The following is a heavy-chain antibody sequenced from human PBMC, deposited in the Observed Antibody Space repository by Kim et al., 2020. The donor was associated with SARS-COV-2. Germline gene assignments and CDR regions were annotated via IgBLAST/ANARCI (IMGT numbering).Heavy chain of an antibody. Sequence: ASVKVSCKASGYTFTSYAMHWVRQAPGQRLEWMGWINAGNGKTKYSQKFQGRVTITRDTSASTAYMELSSLRSEDTAVYYCFCGGSCYYYGMDVWGQGTTVTVSS. CDR3: FCGGSCYYYGMDV. CDR2: INAGNGKT. D-gene: IGHD2-15*01. V-gene: IGHV1-3*01. J-gene: IGHJ6*02. CDR1: GYTFTSYA.